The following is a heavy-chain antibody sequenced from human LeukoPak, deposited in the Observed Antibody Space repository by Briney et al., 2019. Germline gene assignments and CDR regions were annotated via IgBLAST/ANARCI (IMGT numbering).Heavy chain of an antibody. CDR3: ARDPFEF. D-gene: IGHD2/OR15-2a*01. J-gene: IGHJ4*02. Sequence: GGSLRLSCEASGFTLSNRWMTWVRQAPGKGLEWVATITQGGSDKFYVDSVKGRFTISGDNAKNSLYLQMNSLRAEDTAVYYCARDPFEFWGQGTLVTVSS. CDR1: GFTLSNRW. CDR2: ITQGGSDK. V-gene: IGHV3-7*01.